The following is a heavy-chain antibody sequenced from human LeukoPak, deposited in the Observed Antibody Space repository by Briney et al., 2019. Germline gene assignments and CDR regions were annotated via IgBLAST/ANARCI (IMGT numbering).Heavy chain of an antibody. V-gene: IGHV4-34*01. CDR3: ARGRGFDL. CDR1: GGSFSGYY. J-gene: IGHJ2*01. D-gene: IGHD3-10*01. CDR2: INHSGST. Sequence: PSETLSLTCAVYGGSFSGYYWSWIRQPPGKGLEWIGEINHSGSTNYNPSLKSRVTISVDTSKNQFSLKLSSVTAADTAVHYCARGRGFDLWGRGTLVTVSS.